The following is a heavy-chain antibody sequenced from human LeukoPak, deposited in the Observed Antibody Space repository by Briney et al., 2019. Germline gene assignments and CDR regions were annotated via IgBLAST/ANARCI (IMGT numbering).Heavy chain of an antibody. V-gene: IGHV4-4*02. Sequence: PSGTLSLTCAVSGGSISSSNWWSWVRQPPGKGLEWIGEIYHSGSTNYNPSLKSRVTMSIDTSKNQFSLKLSSVTAADTAVYYCARGLVATKRFDYWGQGTLVTVSS. CDR3: ARGLVATKRFDY. D-gene: IGHD5-12*01. CDR2: IYHSGST. CDR1: GGSISSSNW. J-gene: IGHJ4*02.